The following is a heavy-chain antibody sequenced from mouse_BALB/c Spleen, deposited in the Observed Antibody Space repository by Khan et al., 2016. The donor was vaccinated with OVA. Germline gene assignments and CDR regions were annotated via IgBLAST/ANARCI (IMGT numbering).Heavy chain of an antibody. D-gene: IGHD1-1*02. CDR1: GFSLTSYG. CDR2: IWAGGST. J-gene: IGHJ1*01. V-gene: IGHV2-9*02. CDR3: ARNCGSYLDYFDV. Sequence: QVQLKESGPGLVAPAQSLSITCTVTGFSLTSYGVHWVRQPPGKGLEWLGVIWAGGSTNYYSALMSRLSISKDNSKSQVFLKMNSLQTGDTAMYFYARNCGSYLDYFDVWGAGTTVTVSS.